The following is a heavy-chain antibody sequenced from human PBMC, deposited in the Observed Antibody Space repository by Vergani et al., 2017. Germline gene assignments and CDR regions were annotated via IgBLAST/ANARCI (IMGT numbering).Heavy chain of an antibody. J-gene: IGHJ6*04. CDR2: ISPYNGNT. CDR1: VYTFISYG. Sequence: QVQLVQSGAEVKKPGASVKVSCKASVYTFISYGISWVRQAPGQGLEWMGWISPYNGNTNYAQKLQGRVTMTTDTSTSTAYMELRSLRSDDTAVFYCARDREDYNSSWFYYAMDGWSEGTTVTVSS. CDR3: ARDREDYNSSWFYYAMDG. V-gene: IGHV1-18*01. D-gene: IGHD6-13*01.